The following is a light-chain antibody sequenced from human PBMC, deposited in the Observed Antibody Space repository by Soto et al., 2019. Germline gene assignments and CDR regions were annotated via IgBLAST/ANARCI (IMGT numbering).Light chain of an antibody. CDR1: QGITSY. Sequence: QLTQSPSSLSASVGDRVTITCRASQGITSYLAWYQQKPGKAPKLLIYAASTFQSGVPSRCSGSGSRTDFTLATGSLQPEDFATYYCQQLNSYPPTFGGGTKVEIK. CDR2: AAS. V-gene: IGKV1-9*01. CDR3: QQLNSYPPT. J-gene: IGKJ4*01.